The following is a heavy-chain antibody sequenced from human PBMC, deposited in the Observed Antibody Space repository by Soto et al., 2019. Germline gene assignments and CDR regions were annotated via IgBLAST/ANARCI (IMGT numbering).Heavy chain of an antibody. CDR1: GFTFSSYG. CDR2: IWYDGSNK. CDR3: ARDLLYYDSSGYGY. D-gene: IGHD3-22*01. J-gene: IGHJ4*02. Sequence: GGSLRLSCAASGFTFSSYGMHWVRQAPGKGLEWVAVIWYDGSNKYYADSVKGRFTISRDNSKNTLYLQMNSLRAEDTAVYYCARDLLYYDSSGYGYWGQGTLVTVS. V-gene: IGHV3-33*01.